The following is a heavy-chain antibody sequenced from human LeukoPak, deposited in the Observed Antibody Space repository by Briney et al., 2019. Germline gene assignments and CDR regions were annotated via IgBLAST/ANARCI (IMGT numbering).Heavy chain of an antibody. D-gene: IGHD3-10*01. CDR3: ARDQGVWFDP. J-gene: IGHJ5*02. CDR1: GGSVSSRSYY. V-gene: IGHV4-61*01. Sequence: SETLSLTCTVSGGSVSSRSYYWSWIRQPPGKGLEWIGYIFYSGSTSYNPSLRSRVTISVDTSKNQFSLRLSSVTAADTAVYYCARDQGVWFDPWGQGTLVTVSS. CDR2: IFYSGST.